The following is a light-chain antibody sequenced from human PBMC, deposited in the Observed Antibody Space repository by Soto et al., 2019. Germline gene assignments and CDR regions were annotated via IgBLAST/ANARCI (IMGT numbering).Light chain of an antibody. CDR2: LNSDGSH. J-gene: IGLJ2*01. Sequence: QLVLTQSPSASASLGASVKFTCTLSSGYSSYHIAWHQQQPEQGPRYLMKLNSDGSHYKGDGIPDRFSGSSSGAERYLTISSLQSEDEADYYCQTWGTGIVVFGGGAKLTVL. CDR1: SGYSSYH. V-gene: IGLV4-69*01. CDR3: QTWGTGIVV.